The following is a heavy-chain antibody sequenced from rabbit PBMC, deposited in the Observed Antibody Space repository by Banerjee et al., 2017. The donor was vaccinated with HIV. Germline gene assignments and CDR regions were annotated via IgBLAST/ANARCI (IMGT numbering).Heavy chain of an antibody. CDR2: INTSSANT. CDR3: ARSYAGKAITSLNL. Sequence: QSLEESGGDLVKPGASLTLTCKASGFDFSSTYYMCWVRQAPGKGLEWIACINTSSANTVYATRAKGRFTISKTSWTKVTLEMTRLPAADTATYFCARSYAGKAITSLNLWRPVTLVTVS. CDR1: GFDFSSTYY. J-gene: IGHJ4*01. D-gene: IGHD4-2*01. V-gene: IGHV1S40*01.